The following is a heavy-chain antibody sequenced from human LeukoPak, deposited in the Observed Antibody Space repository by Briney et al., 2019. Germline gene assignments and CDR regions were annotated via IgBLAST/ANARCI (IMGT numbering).Heavy chain of an antibody. CDR3: AREKDTAMVLDY. Sequence: GGSLRLSCAASGFTFSSYAMHWVRQAPGKGLEWVAVISYDGSNKYYADSVKGRFTISRGNSKNTLYLQMNSLRAEDTAVYYCAREKDTAMVLDYWGQGTLVTVSS. J-gene: IGHJ4*02. CDR2: ISYDGSNK. V-gene: IGHV3-30-3*01. CDR1: GFTFSSYA. D-gene: IGHD5-18*01.